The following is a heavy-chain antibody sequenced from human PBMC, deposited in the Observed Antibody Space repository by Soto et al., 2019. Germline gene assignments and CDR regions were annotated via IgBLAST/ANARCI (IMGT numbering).Heavy chain of an antibody. CDR2: IYYSGST. CDR3: ARIISHYDFWSGSTFDI. CDR1: DGSFSSGSYY. D-gene: IGHD3-3*01. V-gene: IGHV4-61*01. J-gene: IGHJ3*02. Sequence: SETLSLTCTVSDGSFSSGSYYWSWIRQPPGMGLEWIGYIYYSGSTNYNPSLKSRVTISVGTSKNQFSLKLSSVTAADTAVYYCARIISHYDFWSGSTFDIWGQGTMVTVSS.